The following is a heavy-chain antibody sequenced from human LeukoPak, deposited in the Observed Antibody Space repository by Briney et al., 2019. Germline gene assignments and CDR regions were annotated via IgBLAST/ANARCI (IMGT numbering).Heavy chain of an antibody. D-gene: IGHD6-19*01. CDR1: GFTFSSYW. CDR2: IKQDGREK. CDR3: ARDHATIAVAGTNWFDP. Sequence: QAGGSLRLSCAASGFTFSSYWMSWVRQAPGKGLEWVANIKQDGREKYYVDSVKGRFTISRDNAKNSLYLQMNSLRAEDTAVYYCARDHATIAVAGTNWFDPWGQGTLVTVSS. J-gene: IGHJ5*02. V-gene: IGHV3-7*01.